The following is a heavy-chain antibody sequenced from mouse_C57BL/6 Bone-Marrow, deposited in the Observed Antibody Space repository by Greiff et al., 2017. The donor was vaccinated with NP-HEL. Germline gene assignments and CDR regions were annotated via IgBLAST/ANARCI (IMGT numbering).Heavy chain of an antibody. CDR3: ARGVYYYGSGLDY. CDR2: IYPGDGDT. D-gene: IGHD1-1*01. V-gene: IGHV1-82*01. CDR1: GYAFSSSW. Sequence: QVQLQQSGPELVKPGASVKISCKASGYAFSSSWMNWVKQRPGKGLEWIGRIYPGDGDTNYNGKFKGKATLTADKSSSTAYMQLSSLTSEDSAVYFCARGVYYYGSGLDYWGQGTTLTVSS. J-gene: IGHJ2*01.